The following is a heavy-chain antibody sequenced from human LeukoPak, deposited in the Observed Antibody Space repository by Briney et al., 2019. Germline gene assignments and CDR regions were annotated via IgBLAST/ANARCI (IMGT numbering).Heavy chain of an antibody. V-gene: IGHV3-21*01. J-gene: IGHJ4*02. Sequence: GGSLRLSCAASGFTFSSYSMNWVRQAPGQGLEWVSSISSSSSYIYYADSVKGRFTISRDNAKNSLYLQMDSLRAEDTAVYYCARDLTGYSSGWLQYYFDYWGQGTLVTVSS. D-gene: IGHD6-13*01. CDR1: GFTFSSYS. CDR2: ISSSSSYI. CDR3: ARDLTGYSSGWLQYYFDY.